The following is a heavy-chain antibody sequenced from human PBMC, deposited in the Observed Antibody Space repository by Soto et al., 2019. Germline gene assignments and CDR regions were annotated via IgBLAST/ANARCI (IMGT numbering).Heavy chain of an antibody. J-gene: IGHJ5*02. CDR3: ARDSGYCSSTSCSEWFDP. D-gene: IGHD2-2*01. V-gene: IGHV1-2*04. CDR2: INPNSGGT. Sequence: ASVKVSCRASGYTFTGYYMHWVRQAPGQGLEWMGWINPNSGGTNYAQKFQGWVTMTRDTSISTAYMELSRLRSDDTAVYYCARDSGYCSSTSCSEWFDPWGQGTLVTVSS. CDR1: GYTFTGYY.